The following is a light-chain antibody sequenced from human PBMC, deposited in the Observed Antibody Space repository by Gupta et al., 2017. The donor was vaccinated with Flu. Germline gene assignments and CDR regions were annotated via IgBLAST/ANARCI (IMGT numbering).Light chain of an antibody. CDR3: QQRYSPPWT. V-gene: IGKV1-39*01. J-gene: IGKJ1*01. CDR2: AAS. Sequence: PSSLSASVCDRDTVNCSACQMSTSYFTWYLQKPGTATGLLIYAASTVQSGVPSRFSGSGXGTXFTLTIXSLQPEDFATYYCQQRYSPPWTFGXGTKVEIK. CDR1: QMSTSY.